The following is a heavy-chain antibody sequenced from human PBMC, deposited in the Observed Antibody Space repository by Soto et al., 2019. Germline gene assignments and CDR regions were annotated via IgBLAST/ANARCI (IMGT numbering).Heavy chain of an antibody. CDR3: ARGGEPLGYYGMDV. V-gene: IGHV4-61*01. CDR1: GGSVRSGSHF. Sequence: SETLSLTCSVSGGSVRSGSHFWNWIRQPPGRGLEWLGYMYYTGVTNYNPSLKSRVSMSVDTSKNQFSLKLTSLTAADTAVYYCARGGEPLGYYGMDVWGQGTTVTVSS. CDR2: MYYTGVT. J-gene: IGHJ6*02. D-gene: IGHD3-10*01.